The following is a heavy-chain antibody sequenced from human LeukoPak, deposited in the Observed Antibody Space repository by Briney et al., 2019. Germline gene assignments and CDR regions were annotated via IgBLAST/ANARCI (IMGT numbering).Heavy chain of an antibody. V-gene: IGHV1-69*13. J-gene: IGHJ4*02. CDR2: IIPTFGTA. D-gene: IGHD2-2*02. Sequence: ASVKVSCKASGGTFSSYAISWVRQAPGQGLEWMGGIIPTFGTANYAQKFQGRVTITADESTSTAYMELSSLRSEDTAVYYCARGYCSSTSCYIPDYWGQGTLVTVSS. CDR3: ARGYCSSTSCYIPDY. CDR1: GGTFSSYA.